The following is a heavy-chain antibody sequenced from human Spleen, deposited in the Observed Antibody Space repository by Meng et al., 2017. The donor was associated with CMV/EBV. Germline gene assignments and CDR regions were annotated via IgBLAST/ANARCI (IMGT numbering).Heavy chain of an antibody. Sequence: ASVKVSCKPSGGTLGTYTITWVRQAPGQGLEWMGWINPNSGGTNYAQKFQGRVTMTRDTSISTAYMELSRLRSDDTAVYYCARDLRGFDFWSVQENYYGMDVWGQGTTVTVSS. V-gene: IGHV1-2*02. D-gene: IGHD3-3*01. CDR3: ARDLRGFDFWSVQENYYGMDV. CDR1: GGTLGTYT. J-gene: IGHJ6*02. CDR2: INPNSGGT.